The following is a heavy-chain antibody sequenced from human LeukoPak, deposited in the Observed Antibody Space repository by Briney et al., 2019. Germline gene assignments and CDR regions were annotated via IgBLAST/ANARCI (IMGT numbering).Heavy chain of an antibody. CDR1: GFTFDDYA. CDR3: AKDRPMGAVAESTGDFDY. Sequence: GRSLRLSCAASGFTFDDYAMHWVRQAPGKGLEWVSLISGDGGSTYYADSVKGRFTISRDNSKNSLYLQMNSLRTEDTALYYCAKDRPMGAVAESTGDFDYWGQGTLVTVSS. J-gene: IGHJ4*02. V-gene: IGHV3-43*02. CDR2: ISGDGGST. D-gene: IGHD6-19*01.